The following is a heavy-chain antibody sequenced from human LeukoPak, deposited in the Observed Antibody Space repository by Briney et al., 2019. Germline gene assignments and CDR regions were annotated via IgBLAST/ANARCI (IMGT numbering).Heavy chain of an antibody. CDR3: ARMMGPIDY. J-gene: IGHJ4*02. V-gene: IGHV3-48*04. CDR2: ISSSGSTI. Sequence: GGSLRLSCAASGFTFRSYSMNWVRQAPGKGLEWVSYISSSGSTIYYADSVKGRFTISRDNAKNSLYLQMNSLRAEDTAVYYCARMMGPIDYWGQGTLVTVSS. D-gene: IGHD3-16*01. CDR1: GFTFRSYS.